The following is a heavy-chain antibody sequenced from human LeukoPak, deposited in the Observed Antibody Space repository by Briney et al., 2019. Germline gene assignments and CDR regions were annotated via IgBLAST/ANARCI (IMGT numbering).Heavy chain of an antibody. Sequence: ASVKVSCKTSGGTFNNSAISWVRQAPGQGLEWMGWISAYNGNTNYAQKLQGRVTMTTDTSTSTAYMELRSLRSGDTAVYYCACHGTWELLSYWGQGTLVTVSS. J-gene: IGHJ4*02. CDR1: GGTFNNSA. D-gene: IGHD1-26*01. V-gene: IGHV1-18*01. CDR3: ACHGTWELLSY. CDR2: ISAYNGNT.